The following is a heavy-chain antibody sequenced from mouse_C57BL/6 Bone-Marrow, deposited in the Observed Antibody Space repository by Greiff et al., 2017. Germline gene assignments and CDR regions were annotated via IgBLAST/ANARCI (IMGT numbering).Heavy chain of an antibody. CDR3: ARGVTTSPFYAMDY. CDR1: GYTFTSYW. Sequence: QVQLQQPGAELVKPGASVKMSCKASGYTFTSYWITWVKQRPGQGLEWIGDIYPGSGSTKYNEKFKSKATLTVDTSSSTAYMQLSSLTSEDSAVYYCARGVTTSPFYAMDYWGQGTSVTVSS. J-gene: IGHJ4*01. D-gene: IGHD2-1*01. CDR2: IYPGSGST. V-gene: IGHV1-55*01.